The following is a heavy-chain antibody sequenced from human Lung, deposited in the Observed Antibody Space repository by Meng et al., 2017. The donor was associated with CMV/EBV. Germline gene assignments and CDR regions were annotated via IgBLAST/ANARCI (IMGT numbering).Heavy chain of an antibody. CDR1: GGSMGRGTYH. D-gene: IGHD4-17*01. CDR2: IYYNGNT. V-gene: IGHV4-39*07. J-gene: IGHJ5*02. CDR3: ALTTVNWFDP. Sequence: LXCTVSGGSMGRGTYHWAWIRQPPGKELEWIGSIYYNGNTFYNPSLKSRVTISGDTSKNQFSLKVNSLTAADTAVYYCALTTVNWFDPWGHGTLVTVSS.